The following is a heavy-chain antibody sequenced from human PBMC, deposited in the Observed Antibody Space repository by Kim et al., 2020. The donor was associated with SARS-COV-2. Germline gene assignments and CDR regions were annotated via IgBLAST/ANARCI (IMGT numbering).Heavy chain of an antibody. Sequence: YNPSLKSRVTISVDTSKNQFSLKLSSVTAADTAVYYCARRRHSSGWYWVYWGQGTLVTVSS. D-gene: IGHD6-19*01. J-gene: IGHJ4*02. CDR3: ARRRHSSGWYWVY. V-gene: IGHV4-39*01.